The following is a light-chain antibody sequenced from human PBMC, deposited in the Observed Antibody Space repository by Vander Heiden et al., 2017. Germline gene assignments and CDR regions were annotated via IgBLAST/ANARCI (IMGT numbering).Light chain of an antibody. V-gene: IGKV2-28*01. Sequence: IVMTHSPLSLPVTPGEPASISCRSSQSLLHSNGYNYLDWYLQKAGQSPQLLIFLGSNRASGVPDRFSGSGSGTDFTLKISRVEAEDVGVYYCMQSLQTSYTFGQGTKLEIK. CDR1: QSLLHSNGYNY. CDR2: LGS. CDR3: MQSLQTSYT. J-gene: IGKJ2*01.